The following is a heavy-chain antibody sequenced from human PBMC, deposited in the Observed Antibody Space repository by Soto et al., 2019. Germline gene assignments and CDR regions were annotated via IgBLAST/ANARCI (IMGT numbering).Heavy chain of an antibody. CDR2: ISWNSGSI. D-gene: IGHD3-16*01. J-gene: IGHJ6*03. CDR1: GFTFDDYA. CDR3: AKDQGGDYFYYMDV. V-gene: IGHV3-9*01. Sequence: GGSLRLSCAASGFTFDDYAMHWVRQAPGKGLEWVSGISWNSGSIGYADSVKGRFTISRDNAKNSLYLQMNSLRAEDTALYYCAKDQGGDYFYYMDVWGKGTTVTVSS.